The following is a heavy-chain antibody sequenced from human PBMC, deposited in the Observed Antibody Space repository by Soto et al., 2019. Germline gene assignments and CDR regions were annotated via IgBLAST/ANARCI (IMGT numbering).Heavy chain of an antibody. CDR2: INAGNGNT. V-gene: IGHV1-3*01. CDR3: TRDSHGLGDS. J-gene: IGHJ4*02. D-gene: IGHD3-9*01. CDR1: GYTFTTYP. Sequence: GASVKVSCKASGYTFTTYPMHWVRQAPGQRPEWMGWINAGNGNTKYPQKFQGRVTITRDTSASTAYMELSSLRSEDTAVYYCTRDSHGLGDSWGQGTLVTVSS.